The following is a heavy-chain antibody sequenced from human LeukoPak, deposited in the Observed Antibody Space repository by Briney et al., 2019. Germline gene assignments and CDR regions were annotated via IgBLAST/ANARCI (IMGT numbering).Heavy chain of an antibody. Sequence: GASVKVSCEASGYTFTSYAIDWVRQAPGQGLEWMGRIIPILGIGKYAQKFQGRVTIIADKSTSTAYMELSSLRSEDTAVYYCARAPGYNSGEYYFDYWGQGTLVTVSS. CDR3: ARAPGYNSGEYYFDY. CDR1: GYTFTSYA. J-gene: IGHJ4*02. CDR2: IIPILGIG. V-gene: IGHV1-69*04. D-gene: IGHD5-18*01.